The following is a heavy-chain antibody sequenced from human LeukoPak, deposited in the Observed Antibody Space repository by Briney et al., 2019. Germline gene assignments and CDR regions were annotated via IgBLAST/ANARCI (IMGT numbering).Heavy chain of an antibody. CDR1: GYTFTSYD. J-gene: IGHJ6*03. CDR3: ARGSSVYYYMDV. D-gene: IGHD6-25*01. V-gene: IGHV1-8*01. Sequence: ASVKVSCKASGYTFTSYDINWVRQATGQGLEWMGWMNPNSGNTGYAQKFQGRVTMTRNASISTAYMELSSLRSEDTAVYYCARGSSVYYYMDVWGKGTTVTVSS. CDR2: MNPNSGNT.